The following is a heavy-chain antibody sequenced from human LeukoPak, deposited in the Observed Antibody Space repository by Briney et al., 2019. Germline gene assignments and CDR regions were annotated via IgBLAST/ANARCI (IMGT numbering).Heavy chain of an antibody. V-gene: IGHV4-59*01. CDR3: ARERYCSSTSCPFDY. D-gene: IGHD2-2*01. Sequence: GSLRLSCAASGFTFSSYAMSWIRQPPGKGLEWIGYIYYSGSTNYNPSLKSRVTISVDTSKNQFSLKLSSVTAADTAVYYCARERYCSSTSCPFDYWGQGTLVTVSS. J-gene: IGHJ4*02. CDR1: GFTFSSYA. CDR2: IYYSGST.